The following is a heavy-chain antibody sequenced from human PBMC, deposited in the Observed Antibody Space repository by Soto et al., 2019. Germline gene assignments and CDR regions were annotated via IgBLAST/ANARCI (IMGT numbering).Heavy chain of an antibody. V-gene: IGHV3-23*01. CDR1: VFTFSSYA. Sequence: WWSLRLSCSASVFTFSSYAMSWCRQAPGKGLEWVSAISGSGGSTYYADSVKGRFTISRDNSKNTLYLQMNSLRAEDTAVYYCAKRYCSSTSCWSYYYYGMDVWGQGTTVTVSS. CDR2: ISGSGGST. J-gene: IGHJ6*02. CDR3: AKRYCSSTSCWSYYYYGMDV. D-gene: IGHD2-2*01.